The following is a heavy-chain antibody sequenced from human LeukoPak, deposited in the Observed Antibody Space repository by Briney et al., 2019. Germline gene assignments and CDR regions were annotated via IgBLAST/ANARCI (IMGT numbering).Heavy chain of an antibody. V-gene: IGHV3-7*01. CDR2: IRQDGSEK. D-gene: IGHD4-17*01. CDR1: GFTFSNSW. J-gene: IGHJ4*02. CDR3: GRDLPTVTSIDY. Sequence: GGSLRLSCAASGFTFSNSWMSWVRQAPGKGLEWVANIRQDGSEKYYVDSVKGRFTISRDNAKNSLYLQMNSLRAEDTAVYYCGRDLPTVTSIDYWGQGTLVTVSS.